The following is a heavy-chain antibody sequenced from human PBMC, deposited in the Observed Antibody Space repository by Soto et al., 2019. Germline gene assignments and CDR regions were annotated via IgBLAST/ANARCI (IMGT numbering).Heavy chain of an antibody. J-gene: IGHJ4*02. D-gene: IGHD3-16*01. CDR2: ITYDGNKR. CDR1: GFTFSSFG. Sequence: GESLKISCAASGFTFSSFGMHWVRQAPGKGLEWVTFITYDGNKRYYADSVKGRFTVSRDNSKNTLSLEMNSLRAEDSGIYYCAKDYVRRGSEQFDYWGQGTRVTVSS. CDR3: AKDYVRRGSEQFDY. V-gene: IGHV3-30*18.